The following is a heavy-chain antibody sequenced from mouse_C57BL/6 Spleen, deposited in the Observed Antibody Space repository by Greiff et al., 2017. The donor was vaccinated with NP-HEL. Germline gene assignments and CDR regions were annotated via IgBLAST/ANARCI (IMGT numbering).Heavy chain of an antibody. CDR2: INYDGSST. CDR3: ARGRWLLPDY. V-gene: IGHV5-16*01. J-gene: IGHJ2*01. CDR1: GFTFSDYY. D-gene: IGHD2-3*01. Sequence: EVQRVESEGGLVQPGRSMKLSCTASGFTFSDYYMAWVRQVPEKGLEWVANINYDGSSTYYLDSLKSRFIISRDNAKNILYLQMSSLKSEDTATYYCARGRWLLPDYWGQGTTLTVSS.